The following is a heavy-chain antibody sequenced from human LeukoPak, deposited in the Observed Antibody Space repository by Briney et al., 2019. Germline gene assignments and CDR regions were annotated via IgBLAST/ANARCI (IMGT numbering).Heavy chain of an antibody. D-gene: IGHD1-26*01. CDR1: GFTFSTYG. V-gene: IGHV3-30*19. Sequence: GGSLRLSCAASGFTFSTYGMHWVRQAPGKGLEWVAVISYDGSNKYYADSVKGRFTISRDNSKNTLYLQMNSLRAEDTAVYYCASEVGGLNWFDPWGQGTLVTVSS. CDR3: ASEVGGLNWFDP. CDR2: ISYDGSNK. J-gene: IGHJ5*02.